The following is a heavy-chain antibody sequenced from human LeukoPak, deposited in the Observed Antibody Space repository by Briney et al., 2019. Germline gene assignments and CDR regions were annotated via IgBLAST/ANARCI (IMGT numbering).Heavy chain of an antibody. J-gene: IGHJ4*02. CDR3: ARDQSSGYYYYGGGAFDY. CDR1: GGTFSSYA. D-gene: IGHD3-22*01. V-gene: IGHV1-69*04. Sequence: GASVKVSCKASGGTFSSYAISWVRQAPGQGLEWMGRIIPILGIANYAQKFQGRVTITADKSTSTAYMELSSLRSEDTAVYYCARDQSSGYYYYGGGAFDYWGQGTLVTVSS. CDR2: IIPILGIA.